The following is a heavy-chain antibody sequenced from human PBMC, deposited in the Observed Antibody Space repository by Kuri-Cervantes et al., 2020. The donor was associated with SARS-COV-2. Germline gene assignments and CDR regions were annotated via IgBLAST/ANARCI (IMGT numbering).Heavy chain of an antibody. CDR1: GYTFSGYY. CDR2: INPNSGRT. V-gene: IGHV1-2*02. D-gene: IGHD2-2*01. CDR3: ATHCSSTRCPFDY. Sequence: ASVKVSCKASGYTFSGYYMHWVRQAPGQGLEWMGWINPNSGRTKYAQKFQGRVTMTRDTSISTAYMELSRLRSDDTVVYYCATHCSSTRCPFDYWGQGTLVTVSS. J-gene: IGHJ4*02.